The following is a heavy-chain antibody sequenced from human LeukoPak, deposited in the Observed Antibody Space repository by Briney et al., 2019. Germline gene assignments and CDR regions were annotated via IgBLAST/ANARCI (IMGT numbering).Heavy chain of an antibody. D-gene: IGHD3-3*01. CDR2: ISRSGSTI. CDR3: ARDLDDFGDDAFDI. CDR1: GFTFSSYE. V-gene: IGHV3-48*03. Sequence: GGSLRLSCAASGFTFSSYEMNWVRQAPGKGGEGVSYISRSGSTIYYADSVKGRFTITRDDDKNSLYLQMNSLRAEDTAVYYCARDLDDFGDDAFDIWGQGTMVTVSS. J-gene: IGHJ3*02.